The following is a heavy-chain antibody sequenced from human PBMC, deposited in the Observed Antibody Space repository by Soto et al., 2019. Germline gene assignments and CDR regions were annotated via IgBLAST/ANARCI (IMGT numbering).Heavy chain of an antibody. CDR2: IYSGGST. D-gene: IGHD2-15*01. CDR3: ARGNPVVTIDY. J-gene: IGHJ4*02. CDR1: RFTFSSYG. Sequence: QVQLVESGGGVVQPGRSLRLSCAASRFTFSSYGMHWVRQAPGKGLEWVSVIYSGGSTYYADSVKGRFTISRDNSKNTLYLQMNSVRAEDTAVYYCARGNPVVTIDYWGQGTLVTVSS. V-gene: IGHV3-NL1*01.